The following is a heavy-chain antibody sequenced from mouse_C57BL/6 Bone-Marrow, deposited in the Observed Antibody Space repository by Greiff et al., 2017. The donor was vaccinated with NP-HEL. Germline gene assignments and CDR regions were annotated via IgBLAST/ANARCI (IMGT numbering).Heavy chain of an antibody. J-gene: IGHJ1*03. D-gene: IGHD1-1*01. CDR3: TIIPTVVATKDWYFDV. CDR2: IDPETGGT. CDR1: GYTFTDYE. V-gene: IGHV1-15*01. Sequence: QVQLQQSGAELVRPGASVTLSCKASGYTFTDYEMHWVKQTPVHGLEWIGAIDPETGGTAYNQKFKGKAILTADKSSSTAYMELRSLTSEDSAVYYCTIIPTVVATKDWYFDVGGTGTTVTVSS.